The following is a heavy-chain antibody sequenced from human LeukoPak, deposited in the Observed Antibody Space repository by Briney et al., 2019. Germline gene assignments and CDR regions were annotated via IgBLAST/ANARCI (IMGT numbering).Heavy chain of an antibody. CDR2: ISGSGGST. CDR3: AKGRGGSSWPIDDY. V-gene: IGHV3-23*01. Sequence: GGSLRLSCAASGFTFSSYAMSWVRQAPGKGLEWVSAISGSGGSTYYADSVEGRFTISRDNSKNTLYLQMNSLRAEDTAVYYCAKGRGGSSWPIDDYWGQGTLVTVSS. D-gene: IGHD6-13*01. CDR1: GFTFSSYA. J-gene: IGHJ4*02.